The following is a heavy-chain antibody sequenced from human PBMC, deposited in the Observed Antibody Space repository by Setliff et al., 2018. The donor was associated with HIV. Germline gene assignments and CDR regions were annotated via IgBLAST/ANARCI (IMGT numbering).Heavy chain of an antibody. CDR3: ATGQMATRY. CDR1: GYSISSGYY. J-gene: IGHJ4*02. CDR2: IYTSGST. D-gene: IGHD5-12*01. V-gene: IGHV4-38-2*01. Sequence: SETLSLTCAVSGYSISSGYYWGWIRQSPGKGLEWIGRIYTSGSTNYNPSLKSRVTISVDTSKNQFSLKLSSVTAADTAVYYCATGQMATRYWGQGTLVTVSS.